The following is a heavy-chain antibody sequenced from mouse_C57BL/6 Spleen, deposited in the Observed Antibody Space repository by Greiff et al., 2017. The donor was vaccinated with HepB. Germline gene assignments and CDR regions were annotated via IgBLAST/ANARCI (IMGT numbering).Heavy chain of an antibody. CDR3: ARFAGYYFDY. D-gene: IGHD4-1*01. CDR2: ISSGSSTI. J-gene: IGHJ2*01. Sequence: EVHLVESGGGLVKPGGSLKLSCAASGFTFSDYGMHWVRQAPEKGLEWVAYISSGSSTIYYADTVKGRFTISSDNAKNTLFLQMTSLRSADTAMYYCARFAGYYFDYWGKGTTLTVSS. CDR1: GFTFSDYG. V-gene: IGHV5-17*01.